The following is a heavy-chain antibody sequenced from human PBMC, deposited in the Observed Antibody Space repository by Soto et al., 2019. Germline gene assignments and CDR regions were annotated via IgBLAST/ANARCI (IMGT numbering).Heavy chain of an antibody. CDR3: ARDLVMGYCSGGSCYPPENYGMDV. D-gene: IGHD2-15*01. CDR1: GFTFSSYA. CDR2: ISYDGSNK. V-gene: IGHV3-30-3*01. Sequence: GGSLRLSCAASGFTFSSYAMHWVRQAPGKGLEWVAVISYDGSNKYYADSVKGRFTISRDNSKNTLYLQMNSLRAEDTAVYYCARDLVMGYCSGGSCYPPENYGMDVWGQGTTVTVSS. J-gene: IGHJ6*02.